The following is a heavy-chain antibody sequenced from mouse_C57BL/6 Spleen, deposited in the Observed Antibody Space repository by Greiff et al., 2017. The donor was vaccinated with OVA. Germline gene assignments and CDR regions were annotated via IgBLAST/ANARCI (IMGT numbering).Heavy chain of an antibody. CDR2: IRSKSSNYAT. CDR1: GFTFNTYA. CDR3: VRDNGYLHYYAMDY. D-gene: IGHD2-2*01. V-gene: IGHV10-3*01. Sequence: EVKLVESGGGLVQPKGSLKLSCAASGFTFNTYAMHWVRQAPGKDLEWVARIRSKSSNYATYYADSVKDRFTISRDDSQSMLYLQMNNLKTEDTAMYYCVRDNGYLHYYAMDYWGQGTSVTVSS. J-gene: IGHJ4*01.